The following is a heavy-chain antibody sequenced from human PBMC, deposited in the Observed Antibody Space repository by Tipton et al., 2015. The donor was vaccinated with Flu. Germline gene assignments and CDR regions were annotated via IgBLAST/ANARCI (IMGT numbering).Heavy chain of an antibody. CDR1: GGSSSDYY. Sequence: TLSLTCVVSGGSSSDYYWNWIRQPPGKGLEWSGYVYHDGITTYNPSLKSRLTMSVDTSRNQFSLKLCVVTAADTAVYYCARWPTAIKAFDVWGQGTMVTVSS. D-gene: IGHD2-21*02. V-gene: IGHV4-59*08. CDR2: VYHDGIT. CDR3: ARWPTAIKAFDV. J-gene: IGHJ3*01.